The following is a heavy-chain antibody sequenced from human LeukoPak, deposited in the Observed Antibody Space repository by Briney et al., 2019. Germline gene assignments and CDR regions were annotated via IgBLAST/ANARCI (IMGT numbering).Heavy chain of an antibody. CDR2: ISSNGGST. CDR3: ARGDSRMFGEYNY. J-gene: IGHJ4*02. CDR1: GFTFSSYA. V-gene: IGHV3-64*01. Sequence: GGSLRLSCAASGFTFSSYAMHWVRQAPGKGLEYVSAISSNGGSTYYANSVKGRITISRDNSKNTLYLQMGSLRAEDMAVYYCARGDSRMFGEYNYWGQGTLVTVSS. D-gene: IGHD3-10*02.